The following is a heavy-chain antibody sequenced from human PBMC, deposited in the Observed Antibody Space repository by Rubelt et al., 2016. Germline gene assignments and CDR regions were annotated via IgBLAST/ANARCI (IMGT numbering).Heavy chain of an antibody. Sequence: VQPGGSVRLSCAASGFSFGGHWMAWVRLASGKGLEWVANIKKDGSETNCVDSVKGRFTISRDNSKNTLYLQMNSLRAEDTAVYFCAKSQTSSFYYYAMDVWGQGTTVTVSS. J-gene: IGHJ6*02. V-gene: IGHV3-7*03. CDR3: AKSQTSSFYYYAMDV. D-gene: IGHD2-2*01. CDR2: IKKDGSET. CDR1: GFSFGGHW.